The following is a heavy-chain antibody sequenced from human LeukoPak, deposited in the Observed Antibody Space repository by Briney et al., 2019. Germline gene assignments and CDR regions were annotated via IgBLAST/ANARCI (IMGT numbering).Heavy chain of an antibody. Sequence: ASVKVSCKASGYTFTSYYMHWVRQAPGQGLEWMGIINPSGGSTSYAQKFQGRVTMTRDTSTSTVYMELRSLRYDDTAVYFCGRSFGNYYGSGTPPLYFDYWGQGTLVTISS. J-gene: IGHJ4*02. CDR2: INPSGGST. CDR3: GRSFGNYYGSGTPPLYFDY. V-gene: IGHV1-46*01. D-gene: IGHD3-10*01. CDR1: GYTFTSYY.